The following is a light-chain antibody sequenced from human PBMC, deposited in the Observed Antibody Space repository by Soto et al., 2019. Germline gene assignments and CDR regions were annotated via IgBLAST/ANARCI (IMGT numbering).Light chain of an antibody. J-gene: IGLJ2*01. CDR2: DDN. CDR1: SYNIGSNY. V-gene: IGLV1-51*01. CDR3: GTWDSSLSAGV. Sequence: QSVLTQPPSVSAAPGQKVPISCSGSSYNIGSNYVSWYQQLPGTAPKLLIYDDNKRPSGIPDRFSGSKSGTSATLGITGLQTGDEADYYCGTWDSSLSAGVFGGGTKVTVL.